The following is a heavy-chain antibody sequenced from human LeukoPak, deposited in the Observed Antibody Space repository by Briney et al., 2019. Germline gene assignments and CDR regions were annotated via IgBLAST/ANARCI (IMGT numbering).Heavy chain of an antibody. Sequence: SETLSLTCTVSGYSISSGYYWGWIRQPPGKGLEWIGSIYHSGSTYYNPSLKSRVTISVDTSKNQFSLKLSSVTAADTAVYYCARARYYYDSSGNSYYFDYWGQGTLVTVSS. CDR3: ARARYYYDSSGNSYYFDY. D-gene: IGHD3-22*01. CDR1: GYSISSGYY. V-gene: IGHV4-38-2*02. CDR2: IYHSGST. J-gene: IGHJ4*02.